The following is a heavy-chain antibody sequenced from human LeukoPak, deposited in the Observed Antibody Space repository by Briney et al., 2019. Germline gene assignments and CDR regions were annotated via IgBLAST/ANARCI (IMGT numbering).Heavy chain of an antibody. Sequence: PSETLSLTRTVSGASISSYYWSWIRQPPGKGLEWIGYIYYSGSTNYNPSLKSRVTISVDTSKNQFSLRLSSVTAADTDVYYCARHRYYYDSSGYYCQPWGQGTLVTVSS. J-gene: IGHJ5*02. CDR2: IYYSGST. CDR1: GASISSYY. V-gene: IGHV4-59*01. D-gene: IGHD3-22*01. CDR3: ARHRYYYDSSGYYCQP.